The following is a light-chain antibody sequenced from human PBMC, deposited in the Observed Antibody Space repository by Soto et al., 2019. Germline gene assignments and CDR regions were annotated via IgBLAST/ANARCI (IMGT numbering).Light chain of an antibody. J-gene: IGKJ5*01. CDR3: QQSYSTPGGT. CDR1: QSISSY. CDR2: AAS. V-gene: IGKV1-39*01. Sequence: DIQMTQSPSSLSASVGDRVTITCRASQSISSYLNWYQQKPGKAPKLLIYAASSLQSGVPSRFSGSGSGTDFTLTISSLQPEDFATYYCQQSYSTPGGTFGQGTRWRLN.